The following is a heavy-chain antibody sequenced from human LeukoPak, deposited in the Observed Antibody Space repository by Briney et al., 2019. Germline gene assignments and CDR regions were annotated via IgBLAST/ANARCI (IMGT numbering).Heavy chain of an antibody. Sequence: GGSLRLSCAAPGFTFSDFAMNWVRQAPGKGLEWVSSISTSSSYIYYADSVMGRFTISRDNAKSSLYLQMNSLRAEDTAVYYCATGGYSSSYGMDVWGQGTTVTVSS. CDR2: ISTSSSYI. D-gene: IGHD6-6*01. V-gene: IGHV3-21*01. CDR1: GFTFSDFA. J-gene: IGHJ6*02. CDR3: ATGGYSSSYGMDV.